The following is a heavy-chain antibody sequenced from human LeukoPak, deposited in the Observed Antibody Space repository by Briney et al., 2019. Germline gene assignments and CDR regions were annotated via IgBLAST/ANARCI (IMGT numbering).Heavy chain of an antibody. Sequence: GGSLRLSCAASGVTFSGSGMHWVRQASGKGLEWVGRIRSKANRYATAYAASVKGRFTISRDDSNNTAYLQMNSLKIEDTAVYYCTMLGDYWGQGTLVTVSS. CDR1: GVTFSGSG. D-gene: IGHD3-16*01. CDR2: IRSKANRYAT. V-gene: IGHV3-73*01. CDR3: TMLGDY. J-gene: IGHJ4*02.